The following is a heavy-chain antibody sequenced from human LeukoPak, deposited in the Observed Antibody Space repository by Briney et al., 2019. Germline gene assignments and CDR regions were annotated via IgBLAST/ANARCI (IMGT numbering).Heavy chain of an antibody. CDR1: GGSISSGSYY. CDR3: ARGTIGQNWFDP. V-gene: IGHV4-61*02. D-gene: IGHD2-2*01. Sequence: SETLSLTRTVSGGSISSGSYYWSWIRQPAGKGLEWIGRIYTSGSTNYNPSLKSRVTISVDTSKNQFSLKLSSVTAADTAVYYCARGTIGQNWFDPWGQGTLVTVSS. CDR2: IYTSGST. J-gene: IGHJ5*02.